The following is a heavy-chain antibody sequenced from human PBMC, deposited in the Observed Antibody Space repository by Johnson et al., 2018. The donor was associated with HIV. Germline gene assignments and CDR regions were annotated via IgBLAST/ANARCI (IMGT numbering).Heavy chain of an antibody. CDR1: GFTFSSYD. Sequence: EVQLVESGGGLKQPGGSLRLSCAASGFTFSSYDMHWVRQATGKGLEWVSTIGTAGDTYYPGSVKGRFTVSRDNSKNTLYLQMNSLRAEDTAVYYCARGGRKWELLGDDAFDIWGQGTMVTVSS. CDR3: ARGGRKWELLGDDAFDI. J-gene: IGHJ3*02. CDR2: IGTAGDT. D-gene: IGHD1-26*01. V-gene: IGHV3-13*01.